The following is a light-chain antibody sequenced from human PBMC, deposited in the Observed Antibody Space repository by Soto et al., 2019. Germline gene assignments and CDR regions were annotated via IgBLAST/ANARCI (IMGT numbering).Light chain of an antibody. Sequence: QSVLTQPASVSGSPGQSVTISCTGSSSDVGTYDLVSWYQQHPGKAPKILIYEGTKRPSGVSNRFSGSKSGNTASLTISGLQAEDEADYYCQSYDSRLSGSVFGTGTKLTVL. V-gene: IGLV2-14*02. CDR3: QSYDSRLSGSV. J-gene: IGLJ1*01. CDR1: SSDVGTYDL. CDR2: EGT.